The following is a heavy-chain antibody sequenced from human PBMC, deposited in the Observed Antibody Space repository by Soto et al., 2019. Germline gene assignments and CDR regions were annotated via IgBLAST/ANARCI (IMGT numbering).Heavy chain of an antibody. J-gene: IGHJ4*02. CDR2: IKKDGSEI. V-gene: IGHV3-7*01. CDR3: ARVPQIRYCSGGNCYVHVGFLVN. D-gene: IGHD2-15*01. CDR1: GFIFSSYW. Sequence: GGSLRLSCTASGFIFSSYWMTWVRQAPGKGLEWVANIKKDGSEIYYVDSVKGRFTISRDNARNSLYLQMKSLRVEDTAVYFCARVPQIRYCSGGNCYVHVGFLVNWGQGT.